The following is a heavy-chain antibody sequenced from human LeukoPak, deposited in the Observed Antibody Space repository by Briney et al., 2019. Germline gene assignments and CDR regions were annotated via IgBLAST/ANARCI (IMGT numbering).Heavy chain of an antibody. CDR3: ARDQSDY. CDR2: ISYSGST. CDR1: GGSVSRDNYS. J-gene: IGHJ4*02. Sequence: SETLSLTCTVSGGSVSRDNYSWSWIRQPPGKGLEWIGYISYSGSTNYNPSLKSRVTISVDTSKNQFSLKLRSVTAADTAVYYCARDQSDYWGQGTLVTVSS. V-gene: IGHV4-61*01.